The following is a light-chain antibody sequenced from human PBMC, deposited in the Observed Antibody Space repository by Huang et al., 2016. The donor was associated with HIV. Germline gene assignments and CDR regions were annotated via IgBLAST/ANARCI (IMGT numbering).Light chain of an antibody. Sequence: EIVMTQSPATLSVSPGERATLSCRDSQSVSNNLAWYQQKPGQAPRLLIYSASTRASGIPARFSGSWSGTEFTLTISSLQSGDFAIYYCQQSNSWPLITFGQGTRLEIK. J-gene: IGKJ5*01. V-gene: IGKV3-15*01. CDR2: SAS. CDR1: QSVSNN. CDR3: QQSNSWPLIT.